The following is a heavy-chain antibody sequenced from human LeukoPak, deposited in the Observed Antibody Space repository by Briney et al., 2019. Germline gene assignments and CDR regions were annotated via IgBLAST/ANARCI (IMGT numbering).Heavy chain of an antibody. D-gene: IGHD3-10*01. CDR1: GFTVSSNY. V-gene: IGHV3-53*01. CDR3: ARIPGGSGSQYDY. CDR2: IYSGGST. J-gene: IGHJ4*02. Sequence: GGSLRLSCAASGFTVSSNYMSWVRQAPGKGLEWVSVIYSGGSTDYADSVKGRFTTSRDNAENTVYLQMNSLRADDTAVYYCARIPGGSGSQYDYWGQGTLVTVSS.